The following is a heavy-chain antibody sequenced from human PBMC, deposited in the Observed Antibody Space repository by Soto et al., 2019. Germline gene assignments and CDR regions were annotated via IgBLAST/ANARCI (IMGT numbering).Heavy chain of an antibody. D-gene: IGHD2-21*01. CDR3: AKDLWRDHLFDY. CDR1: GGTFSSYA. CDR2: IIPIFGTA. J-gene: IGHJ4*02. V-gene: IGHV1-69*13. Sequence: PSVKVSCKASGGTFSSYAISWVRQAPGQGLEWMGGIIPIFGTANYAQKFQGRVTITADESTSTAYMELSSLRAEGTAVYYRAKDLWRDHLFDYWGQGTLVTVSS.